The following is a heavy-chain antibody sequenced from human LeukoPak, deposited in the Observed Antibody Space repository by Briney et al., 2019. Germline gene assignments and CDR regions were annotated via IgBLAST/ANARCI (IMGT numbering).Heavy chain of an antibody. CDR3: ASARSPYCSGGSCYSPAEFDY. D-gene: IGHD2-15*01. V-gene: IGHV1-2*02. Sequence: ASVKVSCKASEYTFTGYYMHWVRQAPGQGLEWMGWINPNSGGTNYAQKFQGRVTMTRDTSISTAYMELSRLRSDDTAVYYCASARSPYCSGGSCYSPAEFDYWGQGTLVTVSS. J-gene: IGHJ4*02. CDR1: EYTFTGYY. CDR2: INPNSGGT.